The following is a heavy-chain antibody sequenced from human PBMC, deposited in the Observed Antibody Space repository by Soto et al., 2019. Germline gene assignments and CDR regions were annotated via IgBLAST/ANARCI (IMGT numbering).Heavy chain of an antibody. V-gene: IGHV4-31*03. CDR1: GGSISSGGYY. D-gene: IGHD1-1*01. CDR2: IYYSGST. J-gene: IGHJ4*02. CDR3: ARGPRPRYFDC. Sequence: SETLSLTCTVSGGSISSGGYYWTWIRQYPGKGLERIGYIYYSGSTHYNPSLKRRVTISVDKSKNQFSLKLTSMTAADTAAYYCARGPRPRYFDCWGQGNRVTVSS.